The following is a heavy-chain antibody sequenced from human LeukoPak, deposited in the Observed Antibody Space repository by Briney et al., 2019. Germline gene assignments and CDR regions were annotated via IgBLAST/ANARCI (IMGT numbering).Heavy chain of an antibody. CDR1: GDSIMSGSYY. V-gene: IGHV4-61*02. CDR2: VYSNGNT. J-gene: IGHJ5*02. D-gene: IGHD4/OR15-4a*01. Sequence: SQTLSLTCTVSGDSIMSGSYYWTWIRQPAGKELEWIGRVYSNGNTNYNPSLESRVSISVDTSKNQFSLYLDSVTAADAAIYYCARGDCGVNRPKYNWFDPWGQGTRVTVSS. CDR3: ARGDCGVNRPKYNWFDP.